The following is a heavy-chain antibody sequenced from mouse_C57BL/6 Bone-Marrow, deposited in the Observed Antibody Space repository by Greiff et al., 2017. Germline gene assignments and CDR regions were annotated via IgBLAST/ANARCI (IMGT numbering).Heavy chain of an antibody. J-gene: IGHJ4*01. D-gene: IGHD2-14*01. CDR3: ARSGEYDLYAMDY. Sequence: QVQLQQPGAELVMPGASVKLSCKASGYTFTSYWMHWVKQRPGQGLEWIGEIAPSDSYTNYNQKFKGKSTLTVDKSSSTAYMQLSSRTSEDSAVYYCARSGEYDLYAMDYWGQGTSVTVSS. CDR2: IAPSDSYT. CDR1: GYTFTSYW. V-gene: IGHV1-69*01.